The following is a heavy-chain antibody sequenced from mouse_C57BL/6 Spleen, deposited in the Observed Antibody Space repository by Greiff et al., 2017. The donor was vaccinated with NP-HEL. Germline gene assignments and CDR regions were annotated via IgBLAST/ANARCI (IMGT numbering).Heavy chain of an antibody. D-gene: IGHD3-2*02. J-gene: IGHJ3*01. Sequence: VQLQQPGAELVMPGASVKLSCKASGYTFTSYWMHWVKQRPGQGLEWIGEIDPSDSYTNYNQKFKGKSTLTVDKSSSTAYMQLSSLTSEDSAVYYCARSGSGYTWFAYWGQGTLVTVSA. CDR2: IDPSDSYT. CDR1: GYTFTSYW. CDR3: ARSGSGYTWFAY. V-gene: IGHV1-69*01.